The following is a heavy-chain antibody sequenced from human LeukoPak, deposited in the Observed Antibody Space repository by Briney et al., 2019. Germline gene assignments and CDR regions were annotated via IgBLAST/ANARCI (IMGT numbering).Heavy chain of an antibody. CDR1: EFTFSSYW. J-gene: IGHJ4*02. Sequence: GGSLRLSCAASEFTFSSYWMSWVRQAPGKGLEWVANIKQDGGQIYYLDSVKGRFTVSRDNAKNSLYLQMNSLRGKDTAVYYCARLGARQMLEYWGQGTLVTVSS. D-gene: IGHD4-17*01. V-gene: IGHV3-7*01. CDR3: ARLGARQMLEY. CDR2: IKQDGGQI.